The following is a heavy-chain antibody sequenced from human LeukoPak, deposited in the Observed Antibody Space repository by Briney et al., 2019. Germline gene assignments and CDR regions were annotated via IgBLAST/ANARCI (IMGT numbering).Heavy chain of an antibody. D-gene: IGHD6-13*01. V-gene: IGHV3-9*01. Sequence: PGGSLRLSCAASGFTFDDYAMHWVRQAPGKGLEWVSGISWNSGSIGYADSVKGRFTISRDNSKNTLYLQMNSLRAEDTAVYYCAKEKAGYFDYWGQGTLVTVSS. CDR3: AKEKAGYFDY. CDR1: GFTFDDYA. CDR2: ISWNSGSI. J-gene: IGHJ4*02.